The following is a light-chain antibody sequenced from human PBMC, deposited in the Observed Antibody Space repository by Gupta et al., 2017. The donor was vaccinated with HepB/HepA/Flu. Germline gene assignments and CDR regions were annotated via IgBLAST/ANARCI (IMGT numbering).Light chain of an antibody. J-gene: IGKJ4*01. CDR2: DAS. CDR1: QSVSSY. V-gene: IGKV3-11*01. Sequence: EIVLTQSPATLSLSPGERATLSCRASQSVSSYLAWYQQKPGQAPRLLIYDASNRATGIPAMFSGSGCGTDFTLTISSLEPEDFAVYYCQQRSNWPGGTFGGGTKVEIK. CDR3: QQRSNWPGGT.